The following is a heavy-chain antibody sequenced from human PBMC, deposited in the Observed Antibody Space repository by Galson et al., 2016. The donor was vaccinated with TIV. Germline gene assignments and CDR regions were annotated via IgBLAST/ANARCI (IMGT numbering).Heavy chain of an antibody. D-gene: IGHD6-25*01. CDR3: AREFSETSFDY. J-gene: IGHJ4*02. CDR2: LWYGGGNR. Sequence: SLRLSCAASGFTFGGYGMHWVRQAPGKGLEWVAGLWYGGGNRIYAESVKGRFTISRENSKNTVYLQMSSLRDEDTAVYYCAREFSETSFDYWGQGTLVSVSS. V-gene: IGHV3-33*01. CDR1: GFTFGGYG.